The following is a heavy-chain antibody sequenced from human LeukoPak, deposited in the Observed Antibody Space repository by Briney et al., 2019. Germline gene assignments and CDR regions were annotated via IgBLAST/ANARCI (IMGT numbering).Heavy chain of an antibody. V-gene: IGHV3-48*01. D-gene: IGHD2-15*01. Sequence: GGSLRLSCAASGFTFSSYNMNWVRQAPGKGLEWVSYSSSSSRTMYDADSVKGRFTISRANAKNSLFLQMSSLRAEDTAVYYCARVAATPYQYHYMDVWGKGTTVTVSS. CDR1: GFTFSSYN. J-gene: IGHJ6*03. CDR3: ARVAATPYQYHYMDV. CDR2: SSSSSRTM.